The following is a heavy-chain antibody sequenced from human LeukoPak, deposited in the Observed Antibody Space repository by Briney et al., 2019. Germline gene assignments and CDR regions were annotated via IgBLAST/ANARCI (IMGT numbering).Heavy chain of an antibody. Sequence: GGSLSLSCAASGFTFSNYWMSWVRQAPGKGLEWVANIKEDGSEKYYVDSVKGRFTISRDNARNSLYLQMNSLRAEDTAVYYCASGRQLGYWGQGSLVTVSS. CDR3: ASGRQLGY. D-gene: IGHD6-13*01. CDR1: GFTFSNYW. CDR2: IKEDGSEK. J-gene: IGHJ4*02. V-gene: IGHV3-7*01.